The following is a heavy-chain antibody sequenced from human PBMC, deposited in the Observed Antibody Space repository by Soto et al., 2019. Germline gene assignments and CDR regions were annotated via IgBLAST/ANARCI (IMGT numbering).Heavy chain of an antibody. CDR3: ARSYYYDSSGYYRYWYFDL. CDR1: GGTFSSYA. CDR2: IIPIFGTA. J-gene: IGHJ2*01. D-gene: IGHD3-22*01. Sequence: SVKVSCKASGGTFSSYAISWVRQAPGQGLEWMGGIIPIFGTANYAQKFQGRVTITADESTSTAYMELSSLRSEDTAVYYCARSYYYDSSGYYRYWYFDLWGRGTLVTVSS. V-gene: IGHV1-69*13.